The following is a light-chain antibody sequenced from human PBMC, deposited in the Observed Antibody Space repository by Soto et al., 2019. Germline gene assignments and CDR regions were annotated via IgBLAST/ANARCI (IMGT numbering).Light chain of an antibody. V-gene: IGKV1-12*01. CDR1: QGISSW. Sequence: DIQMTQSPSSVSASVGDRVTITCRASQGISSWLAWYQQKPGKAPRLLIYAASTLEGGVPSRFSGSGSGSDFTLTISSLQPEDFATYFCQQTDSFPITFGQGTRLEIK. CDR3: QQTDSFPIT. J-gene: IGKJ5*01. CDR2: AAS.